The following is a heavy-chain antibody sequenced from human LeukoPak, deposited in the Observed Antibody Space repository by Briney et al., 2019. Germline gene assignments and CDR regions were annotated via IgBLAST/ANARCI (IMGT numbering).Heavy chain of an antibody. D-gene: IGHD3-10*01. J-gene: IGHJ4*02. V-gene: IGHV3-30*04. Sequence: PGRSLRLSCAASGFTFSSYAMHWVRQAPGKGLEWVAVISYDDGSNKYYADSVKGRFTIPRDNSKHTVYLEMNSLRVEDTAMYYCSKERPEEYYGSGSYFDYWGQGTLVTVSS. CDR2: ISYDDGSNK. CDR1: GFTFSSYA. CDR3: SKERPEEYYGSGSYFDY.